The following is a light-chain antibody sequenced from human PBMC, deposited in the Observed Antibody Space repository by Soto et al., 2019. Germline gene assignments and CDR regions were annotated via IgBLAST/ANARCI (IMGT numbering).Light chain of an antibody. CDR2: DAS. CDR3: QQRSNWPTSWT. CDR1: QSVSSY. Sequence: EIVLTQSPATLSLSPGERATLSCRASQSVSSYLAWYQQKPGQAPRLLIYDASNRATGIPARFSGSGSGTDFTLTISSLEPEDFAVYYCQQRSNWPTSWTFGQGTKVEIQ. J-gene: IGKJ1*01. V-gene: IGKV3-11*01.